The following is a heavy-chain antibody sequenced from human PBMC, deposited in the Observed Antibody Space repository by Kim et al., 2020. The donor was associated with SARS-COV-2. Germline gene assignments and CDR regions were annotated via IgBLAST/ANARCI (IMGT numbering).Heavy chain of an antibody. Sequence: GGSLRLSCAASGFTFSSYSMNWVRQAPGKGLEWVSSISSSSSYIYYADSVKGRFTISRDNAKNSLYLQMNSLRAEDTAVYYCASPGPYCSSTSCYSYYYYGMVVWGQGTAVPVSS. CDR3: ASPGPYCSSTSCYSYYYYGMVV. V-gene: IGHV3-21*01. CDR2: ISSSSSYI. D-gene: IGHD2-2*02. J-gene: IGHJ6*02. CDR1: GFTFSSYS.